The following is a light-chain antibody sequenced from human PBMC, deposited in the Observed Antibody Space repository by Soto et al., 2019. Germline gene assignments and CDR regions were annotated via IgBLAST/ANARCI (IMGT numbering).Light chain of an antibody. CDR2: DAS. J-gene: IGKJ4*01. V-gene: IGKV1-5*01. CDR3: HKYSDFPLT. Sequence: DIQMTQSPSTLSASVGERATIAGRATPSINMSLAWYQRKPGNPPKLLLYDASILETGVPLRFSGGGSGTEFTLTINSLQPDDFADYYCHKYSDFPLTFGRGTKVQF. CDR1: PSINMS.